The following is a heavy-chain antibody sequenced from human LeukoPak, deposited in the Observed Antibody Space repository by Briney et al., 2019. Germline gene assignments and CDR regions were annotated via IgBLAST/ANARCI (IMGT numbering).Heavy chain of an antibody. V-gene: IGHV3-48*01. CDR2: ISSTSITI. J-gene: IGHJ4*02. D-gene: IGHD3-16*01. CDR1: GFTFSSYS. CDR3: ARRAGAYPHPYDY. Sequence: GGSLRLSCAASGFTFSSYSMNWVRQAPGKGLEWLSHISSTSITIKYADSVKGRFTISRDNSKNTLYLQMNSLRAEDTAVYYCARRAGAYPHPYDYWGQGTLVTVSS.